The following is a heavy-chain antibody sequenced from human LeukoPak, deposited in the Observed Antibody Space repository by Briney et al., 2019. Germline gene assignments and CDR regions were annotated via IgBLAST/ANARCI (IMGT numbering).Heavy chain of an antibody. CDR3: ASTAKGTTGNYYYYYGMDV. Sequence: GGSLRLSCAASGFTVSSNYMSWVRQAPGKGLEWVSVIYSGGSTYYADSVKDRFTISRDNSKNTLYLQMNSLRAEDTAVYYCASTAKGTTGNYYYYYGMDVWGQGTTVTVSS. D-gene: IGHD1-1*01. V-gene: IGHV3-53*01. CDR2: IYSGGST. J-gene: IGHJ6*02. CDR1: GFTVSSNY.